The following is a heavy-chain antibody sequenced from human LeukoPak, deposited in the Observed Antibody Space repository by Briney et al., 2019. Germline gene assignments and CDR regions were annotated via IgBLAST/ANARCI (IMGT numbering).Heavy chain of an antibody. CDR1: GFTFDDYA. Sequence: GGSLRLSCAASGFTFDDYAMHWVRQAPGKGLEWVSGISWNSGSIGYADSAKGRFTISRDNAKNSLYLQMNSLRAEDTALYYCAKEGDYCSSTSCYGMDYWGQGTLVTVSS. CDR3: AKEGDYCSSTSCYGMDY. J-gene: IGHJ4*02. CDR2: ISWNSGSI. V-gene: IGHV3-9*01. D-gene: IGHD2-2*01.